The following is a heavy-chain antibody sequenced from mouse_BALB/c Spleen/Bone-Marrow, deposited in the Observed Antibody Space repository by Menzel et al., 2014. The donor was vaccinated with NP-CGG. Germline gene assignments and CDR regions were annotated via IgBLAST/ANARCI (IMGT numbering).Heavy chain of an antibody. D-gene: IGHD2-1*01. CDR1: GFTFTDHY. J-gene: IGHJ2*01. V-gene: IGHV7-3*02. CDR2: IRNKANGYTT. CDR3: ARDYSYYFDY. Sequence: EVKLVDLEAAWYSRGVFLRLSCATSGFTFTDHYVSWVRQPPGKALEWLGFIRNKANGYTTEYSASVKGRFTISRDNSQSIVYLQMNTLRAEGSATYYCARDYSYYFDYWGQGTTLTVSS.